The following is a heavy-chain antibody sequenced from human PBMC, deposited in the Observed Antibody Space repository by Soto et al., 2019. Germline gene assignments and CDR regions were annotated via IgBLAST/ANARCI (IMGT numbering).Heavy chain of an antibody. CDR2: IWYDGSNK. J-gene: IGHJ4*02. CDR3: ASHYCSGGSCFPYYFDY. D-gene: IGHD2-15*01. CDR1: GFTFSSYG. V-gene: IGHV3-33*01. Sequence: QAGGSLRLSCAASGFTFSSYGMHWVRQAPGKGLEWVAVIWYDGSNKYYADSVKGRFTISRDNSKNTLYLQMNSLRAEDTAVYYCASHYCSGGSCFPYYFDYWGQGTLVTVS.